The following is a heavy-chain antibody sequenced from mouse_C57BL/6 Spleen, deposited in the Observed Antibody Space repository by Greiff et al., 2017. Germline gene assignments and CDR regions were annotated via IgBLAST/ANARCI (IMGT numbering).Heavy chain of an antibody. CDR3: ARDQLGPPDY. CDR2: ISYDGSN. CDR1: GYSITSGYY. J-gene: IGHJ2*01. V-gene: IGHV3-6*01. Sequence: ESGPGLVKPSQSLSLTCSVTGYSITSGYYWNWIRQFPGNKLEWMGYISYDGSNNYNPSLKNRISITRDTSKNQFFLKLNSVTTEDTATYYCARDQLGPPDYWGQGTTLTVSS. D-gene: IGHD4-1*02.